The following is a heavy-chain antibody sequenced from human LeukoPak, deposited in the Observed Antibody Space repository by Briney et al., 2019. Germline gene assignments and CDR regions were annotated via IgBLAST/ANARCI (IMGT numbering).Heavy chain of an antibody. J-gene: IGHJ2*01. V-gene: IGHV4-59*01. Sequence: SETLSLTCTVSSDSISRFYWNWIRQPPGKGLEWIGYISYSGSSNYNPSLKSRVTMSVDTSKNQFSLKLNSVTAADAAVYYCARYSLVTSGWHFDLWGRGTLVTVSS. CDR1: SDSISRFY. CDR2: ISYSGSS. CDR3: ARYSLVTSGWHFDL. D-gene: IGHD2-21*01.